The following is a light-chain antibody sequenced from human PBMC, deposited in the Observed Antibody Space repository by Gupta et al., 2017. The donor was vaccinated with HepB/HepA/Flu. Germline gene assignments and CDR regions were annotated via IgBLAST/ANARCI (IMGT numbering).Light chain of an antibody. V-gene: IGLV2-11*01. CDR1: SSDVGGYNY. Sequence: QSALTQPRSVSGSPGQSVTISCTGTSSDVGGYNYVSWYPQHLGKAPKLIIYDVSQRPSGGPERFSVSKSGHTASLTISVLEAEDEADYYCCSYANSYTVYVFGTGTKVTVL. CDR2: DVS. J-gene: IGLJ1*01. CDR3: CSYANSYTVYV.